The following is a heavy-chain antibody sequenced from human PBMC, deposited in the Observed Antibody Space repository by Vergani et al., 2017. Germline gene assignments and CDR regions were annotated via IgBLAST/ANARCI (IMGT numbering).Heavy chain of an antibody. CDR3: ARYSYGDYYYYGMDV. CDR1: GGSISSHY. Sequence: QVQLQESGPGLVKPSETLSLTCTVSGGSISSHYWSWIRQPPGKGLEWIGYIYYSGSTNYNPSLKSRVTISVDTSKNQFSLKLSSVTAADTAVYYCARYSYGDYYYYGMDVWGQGTTVTVSS. V-gene: IGHV4-59*11. CDR2: IYYSGST. J-gene: IGHJ6*02. D-gene: IGHD5-18*01.